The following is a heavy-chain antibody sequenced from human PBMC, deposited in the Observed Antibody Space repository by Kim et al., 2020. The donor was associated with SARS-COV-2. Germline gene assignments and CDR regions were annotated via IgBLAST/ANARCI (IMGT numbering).Heavy chain of an antibody. J-gene: IGHJ5*01. CDR1: GFTSSDYV. D-gene: IGHD6-13*01. CDR3: AKVVPGSSSWSLDS. Sequence: GGSLRLSCEASGFTSSDYVMTWICQAPGKGLEWISYISSSDGAVYYVDSVKGRFTSSRDNARTSLYLQTNSLTVADTALLYCAKVVPGSSSWSLDSW. CDR2: ISSSDGAV. V-gene: IGHV3-11*01.